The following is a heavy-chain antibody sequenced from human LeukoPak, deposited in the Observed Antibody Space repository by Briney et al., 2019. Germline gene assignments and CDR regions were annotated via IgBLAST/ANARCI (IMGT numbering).Heavy chain of an antibody. J-gene: IGHJ4*02. D-gene: IGHD3-22*01. Sequence: ASVKVSCKASGYNFNSYYMHWVRQAPGQGLEWMGWISPYNGNTNYAQKLQGRFTMTTDTSTSTAYMDLRSLRSDDTAVYYCARECGAYYYDSSGYCNDHWGQGTLVTVSS. CDR2: ISPYNGNT. CDR3: ARECGAYYYDSSGYCNDH. V-gene: IGHV1-18*04. CDR1: GYNFNSYY.